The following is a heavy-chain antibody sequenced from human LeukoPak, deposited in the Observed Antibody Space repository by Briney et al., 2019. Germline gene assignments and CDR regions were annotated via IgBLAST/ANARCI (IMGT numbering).Heavy chain of an antibody. D-gene: IGHD2-15*01. J-gene: IGHJ5*02. Sequence: KPSETLSLTCTVSGGSISSYYWSWIRQPPGKGLEWIGYIYYSGSTNYNPSLKSRVTISVDTSKNQFSLKLSSVTAADTAVYYCAGTLGYCSGGSCSNWFDPWGQGTLVTVSS. CDR2: IYYSGST. CDR3: AGTLGYCSGGSCSNWFDP. CDR1: GGSISSYY. V-gene: IGHV4-59*08.